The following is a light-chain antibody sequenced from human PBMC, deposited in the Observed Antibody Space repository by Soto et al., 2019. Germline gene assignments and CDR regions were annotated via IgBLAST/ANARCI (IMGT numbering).Light chain of an antibody. J-gene: IGKJ1*01. CDR2: SAS. CDR3: QQYNSYPQT. Sequence: DILMTQSPSSLYASVGDTVTITCRTSQSITSSLNWYQQKPGKAPKLVIYSASSLQSGVPSRFSGSGAGTEFTLTISSLQPDDFATYYCQQYNSYPQTFGQGTKVDI. CDR1: QSITSS. V-gene: IGKV1-16*01.